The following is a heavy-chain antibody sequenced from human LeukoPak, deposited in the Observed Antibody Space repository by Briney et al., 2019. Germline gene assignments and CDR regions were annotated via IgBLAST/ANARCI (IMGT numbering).Heavy chain of an antibody. D-gene: IGHD3-22*01. J-gene: IGHJ3*02. Sequence: ASVKVSCKASGYTFTSYYIHWVRQAPGQGLEWMGIINPSGGSTSYAQKFQGRVTMTRDTSTSTVYMELSSLRSEDTAVYYCARDPSPSSGGDAFDIWGQGTMVTVSS. CDR3: ARDPSPSSGGDAFDI. CDR2: INPSGGST. V-gene: IGHV1-46*01. CDR1: GYTFTSYY.